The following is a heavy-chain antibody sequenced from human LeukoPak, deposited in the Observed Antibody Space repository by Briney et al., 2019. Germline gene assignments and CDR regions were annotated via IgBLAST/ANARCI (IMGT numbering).Heavy chain of an antibody. V-gene: IGHV4-59*01. J-gene: IGHJ3*02. CDR3: AGGIFGVIINAFHI. D-gene: IGHD3-3*01. CDR2: TYNSGRT. Sequence: PSETLSLTCTVSGASISSYHWSWLRQPPGKGLEWIGDTYNSGRTNYNPSLKSRVSMSVDTSKNQFSLNLTSVTAADTAVYYCAGGIFGVIINAFHIWGQGTMVTVSS. CDR1: GASISSYH.